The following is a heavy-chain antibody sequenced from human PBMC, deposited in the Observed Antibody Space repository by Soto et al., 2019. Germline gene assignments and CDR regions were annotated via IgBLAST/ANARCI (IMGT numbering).Heavy chain of an antibody. CDR2: IYYSGST. D-gene: IGHD3-10*01. Sequence: QVQLQESGPGLVKPSETLSLTCTVSGGSISSYYWSWIRQPPGKGLEWIGYIYYSGSTNYNPSLKSRVTISVDTSKNQFSLKLSSVTAADTAVYYCARVGYGSGSYYYYYYYMDVWGKGTTVTVSS. CDR1: GGSISSYY. J-gene: IGHJ6*03. V-gene: IGHV4-59*01. CDR3: ARVGYGSGSYYYYYYYMDV.